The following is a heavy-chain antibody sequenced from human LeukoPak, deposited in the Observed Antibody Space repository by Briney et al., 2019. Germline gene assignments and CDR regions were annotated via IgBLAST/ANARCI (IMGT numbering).Heavy chain of an antibody. Sequence: PGGSLRLSCAASGFTFSSYSMNWVRQAPGKGLEWVSYISSSSSTIYYADSVKGRFTVSRDNAKNSLYLQMNSLRAEDTAVYYCARDAVAAAGTIYYYYYMDVWGKGTTVTVSS. V-gene: IGHV3-48*01. CDR2: ISSSSSTI. CDR3: ARDAVAAAGTIYYYYYMDV. D-gene: IGHD6-13*01. J-gene: IGHJ6*03. CDR1: GFTFSSYS.